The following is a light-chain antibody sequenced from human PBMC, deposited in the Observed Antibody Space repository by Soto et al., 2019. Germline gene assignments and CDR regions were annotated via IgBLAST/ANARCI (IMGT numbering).Light chain of an antibody. V-gene: IGKV1-33*01. CDR1: QDISNY. CDR3: QQYDNLPPFT. CDR2: DAS. J-gene: IGKJ3*01. Sequence: DIQMTQSPSSLPASVGDRVTITCQASQDISNYLNWYQQKPGKAPKLLIYDASNLETGVPSRFSGSGSGTDFTFTISSLQPEVIATYYCQQYDNLPPFTFGPGTKVDIK.